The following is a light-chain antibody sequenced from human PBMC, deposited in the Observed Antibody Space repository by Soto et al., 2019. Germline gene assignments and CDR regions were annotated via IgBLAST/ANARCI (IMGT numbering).Light chain of an antibody. CDR2: GAS. Sequence: EVVLTQSPGTLSLSPGERATLSCRASQTVNNNYLAWYQQKPGRAPRLLIFGASNRATGIPDRFSGSASGTDFTLNISGLEPEDFAVYYCQQYYTTPLTFGGGTKV. CDR3: QQYYTTPLT. V-gene: IGKV3-20*01. J-gene: IGKJ4*01. CDR1: QTVNNNY.